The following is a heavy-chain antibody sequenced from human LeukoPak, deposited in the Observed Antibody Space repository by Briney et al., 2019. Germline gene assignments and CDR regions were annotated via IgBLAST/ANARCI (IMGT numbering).Heavy chain of an antibody. Sequence: SETLSLTCIISGGSISSYYWSWIRQPPGKGLEWIGYIYSSGYSNYNPSLKSRVTISVDTSKSQFSLKLTSVTAADSAVFYCARGRFGNPLQLEPRRPFDMWGQGTMVAISS. CDR2: IYSSGYS. CDR1: GGSISSYY. J-gene: IGHJ3*02. D-gene: IGHD1-1*01. V-gene: IGHV4-59*12. CDR3: ARGRFGNPLQLEPRRPFDM.